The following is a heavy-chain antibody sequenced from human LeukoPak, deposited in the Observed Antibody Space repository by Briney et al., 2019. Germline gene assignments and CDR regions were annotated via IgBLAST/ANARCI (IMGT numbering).Heavy chain of an antibody. CDR3: AKVALESPDFRNVFSSFDY. V-gene: IGHV3-48*03. Sequence: GGSLRLSCAGSGFTFRSYGMNWVRHAPGKGLEWIAYISSSGGLPNYADSVRGRFAIFRDNTQNSLFLQMNSLRAEDTAVYYCAKVALESPDFRNVFSSFDYWGQGTLVTVFS. D-gene: IGHD3-3*01. J-gene: IGHJ4*02. CDR1: GFTFRSYG. CDR2: ISSSGGLP.